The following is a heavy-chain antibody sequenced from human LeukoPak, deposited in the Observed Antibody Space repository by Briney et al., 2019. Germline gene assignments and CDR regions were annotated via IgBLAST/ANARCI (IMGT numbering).Heavy chain of an antibody. CDR1: EYSLHQLS. CDR3: ARAYSSSSTHYGMDV. V-gene: IGHV1-24*01. CDR2: SD. D-gene: IGHD6-6*01. J-gene: IGHJ6*02. Sequence: ASVKVSCKVIEYSLHQLSIHWVRQAPGKGLEWVGSSDLYAQKSQDRVIMTEDKSTDTAYMELRSLRSDDTAVYYCARAYSSSSTHYGMDVWGQGTTVTVSS.